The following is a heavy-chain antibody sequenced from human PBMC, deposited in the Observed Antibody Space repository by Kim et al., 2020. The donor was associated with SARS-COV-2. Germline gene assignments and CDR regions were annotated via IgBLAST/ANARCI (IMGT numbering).Heavy chain of an antibody. D-gene: IGHD3-16*02. Sequence: YADSVKGRFTISRDNAKNSLYLQMNSLRAEDTAVYYCARDHDYVWGSYRGWGQGTLVTVSS. CDR3: ARDHDYVWGSYRG. J-gene: IGHJ4*02. V-gene: IGHV3-11*06.